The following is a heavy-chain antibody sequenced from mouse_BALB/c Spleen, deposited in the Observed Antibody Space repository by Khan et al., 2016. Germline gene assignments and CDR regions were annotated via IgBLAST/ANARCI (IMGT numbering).Heavy chain of an antibody. V-gene: IGHV9-3*02. CDR2: INTNTGEP. D-gene: IGHD2-1*01. J-gene: IGHJ3*01. CDR1: GYTFTNYG. Sequence: QIQLVQSGPELKKPGETVKISCKASGYTFTNYGMNWVKQAPGKGLKWMGWINTNTGEPTYAEEFKGRFAFSLETSASTAYLQINNLKDEDTDTYVCAASTMGFAYWGQGTLVTVSA. CDR3: AASTMGFAY.